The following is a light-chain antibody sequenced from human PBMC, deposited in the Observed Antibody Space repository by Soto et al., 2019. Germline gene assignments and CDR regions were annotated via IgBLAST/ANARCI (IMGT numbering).Light chain of an antibody. CDR2: TAS. Sequence: DIQFTQSPSFLSASVGDRVTITCRASQGISSYLAWYQLKPGKAPKLLISTASSRATGIPDRFSGSGSGTDFTLTISRLEPEDFAVYYCQQYGSSPSTFGQGTKVDI. CDR3: QQYGSSPST. CDR1: QGISSY. V-gene: IGKV1-9*01. J-gene: IGKJ1*01.